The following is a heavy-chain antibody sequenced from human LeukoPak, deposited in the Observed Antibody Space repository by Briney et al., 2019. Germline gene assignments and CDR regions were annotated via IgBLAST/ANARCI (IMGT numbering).Heavy chain of an antibody. J-gene: IGHJ4*02. Sequence: GESLKISCKGSGYSFDTYWIGWVRQMSGTGLEWMGIIYPSDSDTRYSPSFQGQVTISTDESINTAYLQWRSLKASDTAIYYCVRRDRGAFSPTYWGQGTLVTVSS. CDR2: IYPSDSDT. V-gene: IGHV5-51*01. CDR1: GYSFDTYW. D-gene: IGHD3-10*01. CDR3: VRRDRGAFSPTY.